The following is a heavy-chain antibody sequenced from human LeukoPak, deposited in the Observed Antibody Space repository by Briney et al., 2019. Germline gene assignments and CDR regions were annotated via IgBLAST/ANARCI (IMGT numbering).Heavy chain of an antibody. V-gene: IGHV3-43*02. Sequence: GGSLRLSCAASGFTFTNFEMNWVRQAPGKGLEWVSLISGDGGSTYYADSVKGRFTISRDNSKNSLYLQMNSLSTEDTALYYCAKGGSGWSYYFDFWGQGTLVTVSS. J-gene: IGHJ4*02. D-gene: IGHD6-19*01. CDR1: GFTFTNFE. CDR2: ISGDGGST. CDR3: AKGGSGWSYYFDF.